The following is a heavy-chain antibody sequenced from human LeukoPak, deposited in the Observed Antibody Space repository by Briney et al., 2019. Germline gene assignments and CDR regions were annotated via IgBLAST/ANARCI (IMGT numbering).Heavy chain of an antibody. Sequence: GASVKVSCKASGYTFTNYGISWVRQAPGQGLEWMGWISADNGNTNYAQKLQGRVTVTTDTSTSTAYMELRSLRSDDTAVYYCAREFSGRYPPSYFDYWGQGTLVTVSS. D-gene: IGHD1-26*01. J-gene: IGHJ4*02. CDR1: GYTFTNYG. CDR3: AREFSGRYPPSYFDY. V-gene: IGHV1-18*01. CDR2: ISADNGNT.